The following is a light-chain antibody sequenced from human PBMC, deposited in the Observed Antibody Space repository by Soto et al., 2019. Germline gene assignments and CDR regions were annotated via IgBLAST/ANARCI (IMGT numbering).Light chain of an antibody. CDR2: GVS. J-gene: IGKJ4*01. V-gene: IGKV1-5*01. CDR3: QQSHNKFPLT. Sequence: DIQMTQSPSTLSASVGDRVTITCRASQSISRGLAWYQQKPGKAPKFLIDGVSSLKSGVPSRFSGSGVGTHFSLTISNLQPEDFGTYYCQQSHNKFPLTFGGGTKVDI. CDR1: QSISRG.